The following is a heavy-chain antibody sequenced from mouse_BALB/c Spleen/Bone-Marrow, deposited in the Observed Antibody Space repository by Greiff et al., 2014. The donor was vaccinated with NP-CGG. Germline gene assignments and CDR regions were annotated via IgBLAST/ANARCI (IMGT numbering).Heavy chain of an antibody. CDR3: ARDVPLYDVGYFDY. CDR2: ISSGSSTI. V-gene: IGHV5-17*02. Sequence: DVQLVESGGGLVQPGGSRKLSCAASGFTFSSFGMHWVRQAPEKGLEWVAYISSGSSTIYYADTAKGRFTISRDNPKNTLFLQMTSLRSEDTAMYYCARDVPLYDVGYFDYWGQGTTLTVSS. J-gene: IGHJ2*01. D-gene: IGHD2-14*01. CDR1: GFTFSSFG.